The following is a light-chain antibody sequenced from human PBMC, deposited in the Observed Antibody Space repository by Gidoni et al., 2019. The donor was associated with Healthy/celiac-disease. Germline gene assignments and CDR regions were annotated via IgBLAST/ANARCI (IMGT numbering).Light chain of an antibody. Sequence: EIVLTQSPGTLSLSPGERATLSCSASQSVSRSYLAWYQQKPGPAPRRLIYGASSRATGIPDRFIGSGSGTDFTLTISRLEPEDFAVYDCQQYGSSPGFTFGPXTKVDIK. CDR1: QSVSRSY. J-gene: IGKJ3*01. CDR3: QQYGSSPGFT. CDR2: GAS. V-gene: IGKV3-20*01.